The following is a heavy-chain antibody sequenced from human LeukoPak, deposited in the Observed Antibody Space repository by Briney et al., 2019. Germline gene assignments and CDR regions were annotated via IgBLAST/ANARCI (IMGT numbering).Heavy chain of an antibody. V-gene: IGHV4-59*08. J-gene: IGHJ4*02. D-gene: IGHD2-15*01. CDR3: ASHHCSGGSCYSSSFDY. Sequence: SETLSLTCTVSGGSISSYYWSWIRQPPGKGLEWIGYIYYSGSTNYNPSLKSRVTISVDTSKNQFSLKLSSVTAADTAVYYCASHHCSGGSCYSSSFDYWGQGTLITVSS. CDR2: IYYSGST. CDR1: GGSISSYY.